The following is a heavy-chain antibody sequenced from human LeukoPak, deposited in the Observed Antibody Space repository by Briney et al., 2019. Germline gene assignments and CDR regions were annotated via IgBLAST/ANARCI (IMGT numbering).Heavy chain of an antibody. J-gene: IGHJ4*02. CDR2: INFDTTST. Sequence: GGSLRFSCAASGFTFSSYWMHWVRQAPGKELVWVSRINFDTTSTNHAYPGRGRFPISRDNAKNTLYLQMNSLRAEDTAVYYCATSTYCSGGSCYSRTFQYWGQGTLVTVSS. CDR3: ATSTYCSGGSCYSRTFQY. V-gene: IGHV3-74*01. D-gene: IGHD2-15*01. CDR1: GFTFSSYW.